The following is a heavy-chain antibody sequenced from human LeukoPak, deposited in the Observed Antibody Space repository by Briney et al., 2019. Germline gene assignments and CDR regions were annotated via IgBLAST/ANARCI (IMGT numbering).Heavy chain of an antibody. J-gene: IGHJ4*02. CDR3: ARGSPLSQWLLDDY. CDR2: INPSGRST. Sequence: GASVKLSCKASGYTFTSYYMHSGPQAPGQAREGRGVINPSGRSTSYAQKFQGRVTMTRDTSTSTVYMELSSLRSEDTAVYYCARGSPLSQWLLDDYWGQGTLVTVSS. V-gene: IGHV1-46*01. D-gene: IGHD6-19*01. CDR1: GYTFTSYY.